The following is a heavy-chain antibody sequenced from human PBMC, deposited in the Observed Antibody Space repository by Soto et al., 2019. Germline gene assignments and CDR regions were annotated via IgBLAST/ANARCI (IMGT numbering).Heavy chain of an antibody. CDR3: ARERSGGGHDY. V-gene: IGHV1-69*08. J-gene: IGHJ4*02. D-gene: IGHD5-12*01. Sequence: QVQLVQSGAEVKKPGSSVKVSCKASGGTFSSYTISWVRQAPGQGLEWMGRIIPILGIANYAQKFQGRVRITADKSTSTAYMELSSLRSEDTAVYYCARERSGGGHDYWGQGTLVTVSS. CDR2: IIPILGIA. CDR1: GGTFSSYT.